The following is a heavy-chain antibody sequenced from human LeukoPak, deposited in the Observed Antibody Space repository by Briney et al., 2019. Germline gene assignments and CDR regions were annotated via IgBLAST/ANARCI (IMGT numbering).Heavy chain of an antibody. J-gene: IGHJ4*02. CDR2: ISSSGSTI. CDR1: GFTFSSYE. V-gene: IGHV3-48*03. D-gene: IGHD3-16*01. Sequence: GGSLRLSCAASGFTFSSYEMNWGRQAPGKGLEGVSYISSSGSTIYYADSVKGRFTISRDNAKNSLYLQMNSLRAEDTAVYYCATGTFGGYFDYWGQGTLVTVSS. CDR3: ATGTFGGYFDY.